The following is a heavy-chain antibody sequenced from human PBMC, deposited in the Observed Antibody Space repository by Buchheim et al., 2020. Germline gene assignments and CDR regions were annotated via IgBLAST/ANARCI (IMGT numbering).Heavy chain of an antibody. J-gene: IGHJ6*02. D-gene: IGHD3-3*01. CDR3: ARDIFPRSGSLNDFWSGYYTHTTYYYYGMDV. CDR1: GGTFSSYA. Sequence: QVQLVQSGAEVKKPGSSVKVSCKASGGTFSSYAISWVRQAPGQGLEWMGGIIPIFGTANYAQKFQGRVTITADESTSTAYMELSSLRSEDTAVYYCARDIFPRSGSLNDFWSGYYTHTTYYYYGMDVWGQGTT. V-gene: IGHV1-69*01. CDR2: IIPIFGTA.